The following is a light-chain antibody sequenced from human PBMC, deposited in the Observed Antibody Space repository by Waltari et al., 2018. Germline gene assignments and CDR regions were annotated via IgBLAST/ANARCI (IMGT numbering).Light chain of an antibody. CDR1: QSVGTN. CDR2: RAS. J-gene: IGKJ1*01. V-gene: IGKV3D-15*01. Sequence: EIVLTQSPATLSVSPGDRVTLSCRASQSVGTNLAWYQHSPGRAPRLLVYRASTRASYIPARFSASGSGTEFTLSISTLQSEHSAVFYCQQYNDWPRTFGQGTKVEIK. CDR3: QQYNDWPRT.